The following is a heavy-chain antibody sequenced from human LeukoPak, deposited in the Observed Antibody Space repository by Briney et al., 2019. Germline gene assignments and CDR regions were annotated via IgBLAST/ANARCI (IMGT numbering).Heavy chain of an antibody. V-gene: IGHV3-48*03. CDR2: TSNSGSSV. D-gene: IGHD6-19*01. J-gene: IGHJ4*02. Sequence: GGSLRLSCAASGFTFSSYEINWVRQAPGKGLEWISYTSNSGSSVYYGDSVKGRFTVSRDNAKNSVYLQMNSLRAEDTAVYYCAREPYSSGWSYFDYWGQGTLVTVSS. CDR3: AREPYSSGWSYFDY. CDR1: GFTFSSYE.